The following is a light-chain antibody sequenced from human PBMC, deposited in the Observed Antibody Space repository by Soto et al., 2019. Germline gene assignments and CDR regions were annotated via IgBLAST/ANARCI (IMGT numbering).Light chain of an antibody. CDR2: GAS. J-gene: IGKJ3*01. V-gene: IGKV3-20*01. CDR3: QQCGSSPLT. Sequence: EIVLTQSPGTLSLSPGERATLSGRASQSVSSNYLAWYQQKPGQAPRLLIYGASSRATGIPDRFSGSGSGTDFTLTISRLEPEDFAVYYCQQCGSSPLTFGPGTKVDIK. CDR1: QSVSSNY.